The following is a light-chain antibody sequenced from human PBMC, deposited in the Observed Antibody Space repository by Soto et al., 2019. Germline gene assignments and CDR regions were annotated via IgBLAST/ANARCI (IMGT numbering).Light chain of an antibody. V-gene: IGLV2-8*01. J-gene: IGLJ2*01. Sequence: QSALTQPPSASGSPGQSVTISCTGTSSDVGAYSYVSWYQQHTCKAPKLMIYEVSKRPSGVPDRFSGSKSGNTASLTVSGLQAEDEADYYCSSYAGSNNFVVFGGGTKRTVL. CDR3: SSYAGSNNFVV. CDR1: SSDVGAYSY. CDR2: EVS.